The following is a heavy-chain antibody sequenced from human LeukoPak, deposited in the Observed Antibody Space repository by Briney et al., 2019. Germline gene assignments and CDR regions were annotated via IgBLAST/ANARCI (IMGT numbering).Heavy chain of an antibody. V-gene: IGHV3-7*01. Sequence: PGGSLRLSCAASGLTSSSHWMSWVRQAPGKGLEWVANIKPDGSEENYVDFVKGRFTISRDNAKNSLYLQMSSLRAEDTAVYYCVTGGHYSGSWGQGSLVTVSS. J-gene: IGHJ5*02. CDR2: IKPDGSEE. CDR3: VTGGHYSGS. CDR1: GLTSSSHW. D-gene: IGHD3-3*01.